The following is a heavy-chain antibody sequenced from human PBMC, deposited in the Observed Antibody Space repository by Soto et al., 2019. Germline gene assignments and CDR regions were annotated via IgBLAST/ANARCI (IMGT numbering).Heavy chain of an antibody. CDR2: IYYSGST. Sequence: SETLSLTCTVSGGSISSYYWSWIRQPPGKGLEWIGYIYYSGSTNYNPSLKSRVTISVDTSKNQFSLKLSSVTAADTAVYYCARDLSGYSSSWYPATHYYYYMDVWGKGTTVTVSS. CDR1: GGSISSYY. D-gene: IGHD6-13*01. V-gene: IGHV4-59*01. J-gene: IGHJ6*03. CDR3: ARDLSGYSSSWYPATHYYYYMDV.